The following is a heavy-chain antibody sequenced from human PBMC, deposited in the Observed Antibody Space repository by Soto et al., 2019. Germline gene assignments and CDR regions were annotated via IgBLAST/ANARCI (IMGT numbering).Heavy chain of an antibody. J-gene: IGHJ4*02. Sequence: EVLLLESGGDLVQPGGPLRLAGAASGLTFGRNVWTWVRQAPGRGLEWVSSISGRGGATYYADSVKGRFAIYRDNSENTLYLQMNNLRAEDTALYYCAKDPNGDYVGAFDDWGQGTLVTVSS. V-gene: IGHV3-23*01. CDR2: ISGRGGAT. CDR1: GLTFGRNV. D-gene: IGHD4-17*01. CDR3: AKDPNGDYVGAFDD.